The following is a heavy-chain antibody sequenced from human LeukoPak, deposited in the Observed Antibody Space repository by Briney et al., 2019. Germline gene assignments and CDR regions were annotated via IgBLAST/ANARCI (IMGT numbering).Heavy chain of an antibody. J-gene: IGHJ3*02. V-gene: IGHV3-53*01. CDR1: GFTVSSNY. Sequence: TGGSLRLSCAASGFTVSSNYMSWVRQAPGKGLEWVSVIYSGGSTYYADSVKGRFTISRDNSKNTLYLQMNSPRAEDTAVYYCARVKTAMVDDAFDIWGQGTMVTVSS. CDR3: ARVKTAMVDDAFDI. CDR2: IYSGGST. D-gene: IGHD5-18*01.